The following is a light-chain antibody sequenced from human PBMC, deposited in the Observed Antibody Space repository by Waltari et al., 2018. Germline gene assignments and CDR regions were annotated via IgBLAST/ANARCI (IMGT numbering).Light chain of an antibody. Sequence: DIQMNQSPSSLSASVGDRVTITCQAIQDISKRLHWYCQKVGKAPKLLIYDASKLDIGVPSRFSGSGSGTLFTLTISSLVPEDFATYVCQQYESLISFGQGTRL. V-gene: IGKV1-33*01. CDR1: QDISKR. J-gene: IGKJ5*01. CDR2: DAS. CDR3: QQYESLIS.